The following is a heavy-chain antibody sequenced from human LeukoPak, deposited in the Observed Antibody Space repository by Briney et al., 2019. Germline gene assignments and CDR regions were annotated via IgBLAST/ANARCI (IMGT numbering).Heavy chain of an antibody. V-gene: IGHV4-34*01. J-gene: IGHJ2*01. CDR1: GGSFSGYY. Sequence: SETLSLTCAVYGGSFSGYYWSWIRQPPGKGLEWIGEINHSGSTNYNPSLKSRVTISVDTSKNQFSLKLSSVTAADTAVYYCARGLLYYWYFDRWGSGTLVTVSS. CDR2: INHSGST. CDR3: ARGLLYYWYFDR. D-gene: IGHD2-15*01.